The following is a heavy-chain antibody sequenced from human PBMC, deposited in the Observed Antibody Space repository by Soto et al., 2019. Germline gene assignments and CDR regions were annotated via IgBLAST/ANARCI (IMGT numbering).Heavy chain of an antibody. V-gene: IGHV3-23*01. D-gene: IGHD2-15*01. Sequence: EVQLLESGGGLVQPGGSLRLSCAASGFTFGNYAMIWVRQAPGKGLEWVSTISGGGDGTHYADSVRGRFTISRENSRNTVYLQMNSLRAEDTAVYYCAKKGLGSLATYCSTGDCHYAFDIWGQGTMVTVSS. J-gene: IGHJ3*02. CDR3: AKKGLGSLATYCSTGDCHYAFDI. CDR2: ISGGGDGT. CDR1: GFTFGNYA.